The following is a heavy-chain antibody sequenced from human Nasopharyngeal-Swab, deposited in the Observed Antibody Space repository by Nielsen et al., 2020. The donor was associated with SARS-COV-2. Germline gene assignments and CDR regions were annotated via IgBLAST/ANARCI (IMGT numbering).Heavy chain of an antibody. D-gene: IGHD3-22*01. V-gene: IGHV3-23*01. CDR1: GFTFSSYA. Sequence: GESLKISCAASGFTFSSYAMNWVRQAPGKGLEWVSAISRTSSTYYADSVKGRFTVSRDNSKNTLYLQMNSLRAEDTAVYFCADLDSQVPGYWGQGTLVTVSS. CDR3: ADLDSQVPGY. J-gene: IGHJ4*02. CDR2: ISRTSST.